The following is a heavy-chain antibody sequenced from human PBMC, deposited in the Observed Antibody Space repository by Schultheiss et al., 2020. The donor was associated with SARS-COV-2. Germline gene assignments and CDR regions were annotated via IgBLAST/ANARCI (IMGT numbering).Heavy chain of an antibody. V-gene: IGHV3-33*08. CDR2: MWYDGSHE. J-gene: IGHJ6*02. D-gene: IGHD2-21*02. Sequence: GESLKISCAASGFTFSSYEMNWVRQAPGKGLEWVAVMWYDGSHERYADSVKGRFTISRDNSKNTLYLQMNTLRAEDTAVYYCALHPYCGGDCSYYYYGMDVWGQGTTVTVSS. CDR3: ALHPYCGGDCSYYYYGMDV. CDR1: GFTFSSYE.